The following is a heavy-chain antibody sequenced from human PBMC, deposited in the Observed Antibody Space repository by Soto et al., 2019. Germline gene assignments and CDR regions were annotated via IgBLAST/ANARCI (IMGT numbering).Heavy chain of an antibody. CDR3: AREGGSETLQPSYNWFDT. CDR2: INANNGGA. CDR1: GYTFTDYH. Sequence: QVQLVQSGAEVQKPGASVKVSCKASGYTFTDYHIHWVRQAPGQGLEFLGWINANNGGAGSAQQFQGMVTVTRDTSITTVYMELSNLRSDDTAVYYCAREGGSETLQPSYNWFDTWGQGTLVTVSS. D-gene: IGHD6-25*01. V-gene: IGHV1-2*02. J-gene: IGHJ5*02.